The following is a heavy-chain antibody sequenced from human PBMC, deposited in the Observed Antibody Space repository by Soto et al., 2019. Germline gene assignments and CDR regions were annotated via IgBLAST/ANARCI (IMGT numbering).Heavy chain of an antibody. J-gene: IGHJ5*02. Sequence: ASVKVSCKASGYTFTGYYMHWVRQAPGQGLEWMGWINPNSGGTNYAQKFQGWVTMTRDTSISTAYMELSRLRSDDTAVYYCARGQVELRHWFDPWGQGTLVTVSS. D-gene: IGHD1-7*01. V-gene: IGHV1-2*04. CDR1: GYTFTGYY. CDR2: INPNSGGT. CDR3: ARGQVELRHWFDP.